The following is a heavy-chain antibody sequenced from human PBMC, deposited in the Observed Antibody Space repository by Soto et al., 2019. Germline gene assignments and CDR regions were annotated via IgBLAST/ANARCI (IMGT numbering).Heavy chain of an antibody. D-gene: IGHD1-1*01. CDR2: ISYDGSNK. CDR3: ARVQGRRDFYYYYGMDV. Sequence: GGSLRLSCAASGFTFSSYAMHWVRQAPGKGLEWVAVISYDGSNKYYADSVEGRFTISRDNSKNTLYLQMNSLRAEDTAVYYCARVQGRRDFYYYYGMDVWGQGTTVTVSS. J-gene: IGHJ6*02. V-gene: IGHV3-30-3*01. CDR1: GFTFSSYA.